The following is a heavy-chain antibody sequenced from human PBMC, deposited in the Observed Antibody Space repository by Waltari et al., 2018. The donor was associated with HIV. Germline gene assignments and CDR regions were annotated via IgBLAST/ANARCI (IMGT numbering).Heavy chain of an antibody. J-gene: IGHJ6*02. CDR3: ARDFWGGYYYGMDV. D-gene: IGHD3-16*01. Sequence: EVQLVESGGGLVKPGGSLRLSCAASGFTFSSYSMNWVRQAPGKGREWFSSISSSSSYIYYADSVKSRFTISRDNAKNSLYLQMNSLRAEDTAVYYCARDFWGGYYYGMDVWGQGTTVTVSS. CDR1: GFTFSSYS. CDR2: ISSSSSYI. V-gene: IGHV3-21*01.